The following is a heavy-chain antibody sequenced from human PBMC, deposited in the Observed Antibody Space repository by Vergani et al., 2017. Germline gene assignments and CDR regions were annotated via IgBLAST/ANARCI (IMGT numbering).Heavy chain of an antibody. CDR3: ARGIGITGTTAGERNWFDP. CDR2: INHSGST. Sequence: QVQLQQWGAGLLKPSETLSLTCAVYGGSFSGYYWSWIRQPPGKGLEWIGEINHSGSTNYHPSLKSRVTISVDTSKNQFSLKLSAMTAADTDVYYCARGIGITGTTAGERNWFDPWGQGTLVTVSS. V-gene: IGHV4-34*01. J-gene: IGHJ5*02. CDR1: GGSFSGYY. D-gene: IGHD1-7*01.